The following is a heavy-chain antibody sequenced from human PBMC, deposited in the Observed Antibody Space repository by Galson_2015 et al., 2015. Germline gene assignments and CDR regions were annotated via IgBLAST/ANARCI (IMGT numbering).Heavy chain of an antibody. CDR3: AKTTVAAGSSWYMDA. CDR1: AFALSIYE. CDR2: ITSTGDTT. Sequence: SLRLSCAASAFALSIYEMNWIRQAPGKGLEWVSYITSTGDTTYYADSVKGRFTVPRDNARNSLFLQMNSLRAEDTALYYCAKTTVAAGSSWYMDAWGKGTTVTVSS. J-gene: IGHJ6*03. D-gene: IGHD4-23*01. V-gene: IGHV3-48*03.